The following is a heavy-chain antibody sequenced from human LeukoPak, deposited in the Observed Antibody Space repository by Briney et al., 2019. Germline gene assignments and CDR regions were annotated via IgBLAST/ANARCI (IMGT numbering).Heavy chain of an antibody. J-gene: IGHJ1*01. D-gene: IGHD2-21*01. CDR1: GLIFSKYG. Sequence: GGSLRLSCAASGLIFSKYGMHWVRQTPGKGLEWVAFLEYDGTSNYLDSVKGRFTISRDNSESTLYLQMNSLQVEDTAIYYCAKRGFRAPSGDDVLESLHLWGQGTLVTVSS. CDR2: LEYDGTS. CDR3: AKRGFRAPSGDDVLESLHL. V-gene: IGHV3-30*02.